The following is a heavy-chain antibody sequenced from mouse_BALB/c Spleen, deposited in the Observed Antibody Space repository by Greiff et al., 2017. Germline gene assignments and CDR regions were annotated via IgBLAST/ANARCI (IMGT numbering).Heavy chain of an antibody. CDR2: IRSKSNNYAT. J-gene: IGHJ4*01. CDR1: GFTFNTYA. D-gene: IGHD2-14*01. Sequence: EVMLVESGGGLVQPKGSLKLSCAASGFTFNTYAMNWVRQAPGKGLEWVARIRSKSNNYATYYADSVKDRFTISRDDSQSMLYLQMNNLKTEDTAMYYCVRQGRVRGDYYAMDYWGQGTSVTVSS. CDR3: VRQGRVRGDYYAMDY. V-gene: IGHV10-1*02.